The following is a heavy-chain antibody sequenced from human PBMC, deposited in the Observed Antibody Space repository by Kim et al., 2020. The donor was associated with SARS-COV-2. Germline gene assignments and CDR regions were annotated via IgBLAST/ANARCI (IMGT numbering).Heavy chain of an antibody. J-gene: IGHJ5*02. V-gene: IGHV4-31*02. D-gene: IGHD3-10*01. CDR3: AREGSYYGSSESWCDP. Sequence: SIKRRVTISVDTSKNQFSLKLSSVTAADTAVYYCAREGSYYGSSESWCDPWGQGTLVTVAS.